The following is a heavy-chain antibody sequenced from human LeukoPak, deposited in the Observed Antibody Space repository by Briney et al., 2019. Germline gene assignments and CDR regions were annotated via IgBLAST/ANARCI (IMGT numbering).Heavy chain of an antibody. CDR3: ARIRKVEVPAAIDY. Sequence: SETLSLTCTVSGYSISSGYYWGWIRQPPGKGLEWIGSIYHSGSTYYNPSLKSRVTISVDTSKNQFFLKLSSVTAADTAVYYCARIRKVEVPAAIDYWGQGTLVTVSS. J-gene: IGHJ4*02. CDR2: IYHSGST. D-gene: IGHD2-2*01. CDR1: GYSISSGYY. V-gene: IGHV4-38-2*02.